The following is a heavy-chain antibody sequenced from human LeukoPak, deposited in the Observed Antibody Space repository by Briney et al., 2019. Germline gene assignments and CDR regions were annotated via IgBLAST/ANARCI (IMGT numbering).Heavy chain of an antibody. D-gene: IGHD3-10*01. Sequence: PSETLSLTCTVSGGSLSSYYWSWIRQPAGKGLEWIGRIFTSGSTNYNPSLKSRVTISADKSKKQFSLKLSSVTAADTAVYYCAREGSGSYLGFYYYMDVWGKGTTVTVSS. V-gene: IGHV4-4*07. CDR1: GGSLSSYY. CDR3: AREGSGSYLGFYYYMDV. CDR2: IFTSGST. J-gene: IGHJ6*03.